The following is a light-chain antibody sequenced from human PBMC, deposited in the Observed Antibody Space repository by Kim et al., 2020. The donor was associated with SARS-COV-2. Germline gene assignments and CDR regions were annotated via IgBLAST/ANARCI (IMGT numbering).Light chain of an antibody. CDR2: DDS. CDR3: SSYTSSSTLVV. V-gene: IGLV2-14*03. J-gene: IGLJ2*01. CDR1: SSDVGGYNY. Sequence: QSITISCTGTSSDVGGYNYVSWYQQHPGKAPKLVIYDDSNRPSGVSNRFSGSKSGNTASLTISGLQAEDEADYYCSSYTSSSTLVVFGGGTQLTVL.